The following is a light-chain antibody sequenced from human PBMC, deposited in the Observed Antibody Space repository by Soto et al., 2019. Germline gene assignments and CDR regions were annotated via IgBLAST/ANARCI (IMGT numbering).Light chain of an antibody. J-gene: IGKJ5*01. Sequence: EMLVSQSSCTLSWSKGERATLYCRASRSISSKSLAWYQQQPGQAPGLFIYGASSRATGIPDRFIGSGSGTHFTLTISRLEPEDFALYYCQQYGSSPRISFGQGTRLEI. CDR1: RSISSKS. V-gene: IGKV3-20*01. CDR2: GAS. CDR3: QQYGSSPRIS.